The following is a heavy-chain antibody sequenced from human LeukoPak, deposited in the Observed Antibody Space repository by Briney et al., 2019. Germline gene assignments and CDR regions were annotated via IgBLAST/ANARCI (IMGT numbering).Heavy chain of an antibody. J-gene: IGHJ5*02. Sequence: SGPTLVKPTQTLTLTCTFSGFSLSTNGVGVGWIRQAPGKALEWLALIYWDDDERYSPSLKSRLTIAKDTSKNQVVLTVTNMDPVDTATYYCAYRRGVEGNGYQNWFDPWGQGTLVTVSS. CDR1: GFSLSTNGVG. CDR3: AYRRGVEGNGYQNWFDP. V-gene: IGHV2-5*02. D-gene: IGHD3-22*01. CDR2: IYWDDDE.